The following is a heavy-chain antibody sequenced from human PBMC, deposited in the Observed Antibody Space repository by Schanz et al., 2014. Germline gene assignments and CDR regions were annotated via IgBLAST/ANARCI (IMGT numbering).Heavy chain of an antibody. CDR1: EFTFSSYK. CDR2: LSGSGGST. Sequence: VQLVESGGGVVKPGGSLRLSCEASEFTFSSYKMNWVRQAPGKGLEWVSALSGSGGSTYYADSVKGRFTISRDNSKNTLYLQMNSLRAEDTAVYYCAKDLLYGAPMPLNHLDYWGQGTLVTVSS. J-gene: IGHJ4*02. V-gene: IGHV3-23*04. D-gene: IGHD2-2*01. CDR3: AKDLLYGAPMPLNHLDY.